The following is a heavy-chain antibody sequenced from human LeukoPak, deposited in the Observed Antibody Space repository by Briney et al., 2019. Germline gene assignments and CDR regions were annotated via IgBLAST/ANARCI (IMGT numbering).Heavy chain of an antibody. D-gene: IGHD3-10*01. V-gene: IGHV3-11*06. CDR2: ISSSSSYT. CDR3: ARAKGLLWFGIYYFDY. CDR1: GFTFSDYY. Sequence: GGSLRLSCAASGFTFSDYYMSWIRQAPGKGLEWVSYISSSSSYTNYADSVKGRLTISRDNAKNSLYLQMNSLRAEDTAVYYCARAKGLLWFGIYYFDYWGQGTLATVSS. J-gene: IGHJ4*02.